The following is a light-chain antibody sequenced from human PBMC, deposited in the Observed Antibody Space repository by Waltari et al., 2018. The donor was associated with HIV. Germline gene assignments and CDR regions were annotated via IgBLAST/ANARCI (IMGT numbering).Light chain of an antibody. J-gene: IGKJ1*01. CDR2: CAR. V-gene: IGKV3-15*01. CDR3: QQYKVWLLWT. CDR1: QNIRAN. Sequence: TQSPATLSLCPGQRATVSSRAPQNIRANLVWYQHNQGLPPRLLIYCARERAGGAPDRFSGGGYGTDFNLTISGLQSEEFAVYYCQQYKVWLLWTFGQGTRV.